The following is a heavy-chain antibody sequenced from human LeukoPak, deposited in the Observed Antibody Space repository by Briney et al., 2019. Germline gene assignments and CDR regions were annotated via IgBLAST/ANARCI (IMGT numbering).Heavy chain of an antibody. V-gene: IGHV4-34*01. CDR1: GGSFSGYY. J-gene: IGHJ4*02. CDR3: ARGRPVRWELPPDY. CDR2: INHSGST. Sequence: SETLSLTCAVSGGSFSGYYWSWIRHPPGKGLEWIGEINHSGSTNYNPSLKSRVTISVDTSKNQFSLKLSSVTAADTAVYYCARGRPVRWELPPDYWGQGTLVTVSS. D-gene: IGHD1-26*01.